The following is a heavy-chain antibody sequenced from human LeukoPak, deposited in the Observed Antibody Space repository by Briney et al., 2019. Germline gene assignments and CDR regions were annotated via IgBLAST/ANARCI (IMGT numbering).Heavy chain of an antibody. Sequence: GGSLRLSCAASGFTFSSCGMSWVRQAPGKGLEWVSAISGSGGSTYYADSVKGRFTISRDNSKNTLYLQMNSLRAEDTAVYYCAKGIKARLYYFDYWGQGTLVTVSS. CDR2: ISGSGGST. J-gene: IGHJ4*02. CDR1: GFTFSSCG. V-gene: IGHV3-23*01. CDR3: AKGIKARLYYFDY. D-gene: IGHD6-6*01.